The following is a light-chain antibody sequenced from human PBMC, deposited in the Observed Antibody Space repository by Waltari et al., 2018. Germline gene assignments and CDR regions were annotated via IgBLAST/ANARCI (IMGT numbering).Light chain of an antibody. CDR3: QQYGDSPPFT. V-gene: IGKV3-20*01. CDR1: QTVNSAY. Sequence: DIVLTQSPGSLSLSPGDRATLSCRASQTVNSAYLAWYQQRPGQAPRLLLYGANRRATGVSGRFSGSGSGTNFTLTISRLEPEDFAVYYCQQYGDSPPFTFGPGTTVDIK. J-gene: IGKJ3*01. CDR2: GAN.